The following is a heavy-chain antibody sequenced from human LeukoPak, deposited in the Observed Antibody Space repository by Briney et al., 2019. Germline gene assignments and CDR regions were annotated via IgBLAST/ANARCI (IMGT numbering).Heavy chain of an antibody. J-gene: IGHJ4*02. V-gene: IGHV1-24*01. CDR1: GYTLTELS. Sequence: APVKVSCKVSGYTLTELSMHWVRQAPGKGLEWMGGFDPEDGETIYAQKFQGRVTMTEDTSTDTAYMELSSLRSEDTAVYYCATGIPLSSGSYHDFDYWGQGTLVTVSS. D-gene: IGHD1-26*01. CDR2: FDPEDGET. CDR3: ATGIPLSSGSYHDFDY.